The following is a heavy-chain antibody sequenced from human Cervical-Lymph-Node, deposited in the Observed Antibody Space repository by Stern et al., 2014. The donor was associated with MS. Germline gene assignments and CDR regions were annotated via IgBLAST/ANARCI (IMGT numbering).Heavy chain of an antibody. V-gene: IGHV4-59*01. J-gene: IGHJ2*01. D-gene: IGHD4-17*01. CDR3: ARGPFYGDYVNRPDWYFDL. CDR2: IYYSGST. CDR1: GGSISSYY. Sequence: QVQLQESGPGLVKPSETLSLTCTVSGGSISSYYWSWIRQPPGKGLEWIGYIYYSGSTNYNPSLKSRVTVSVGTSKNQFSLKLSSVTAADTAVYYCARGPFYGDYVNRPDWYFDLWGRGTLVTVSS.